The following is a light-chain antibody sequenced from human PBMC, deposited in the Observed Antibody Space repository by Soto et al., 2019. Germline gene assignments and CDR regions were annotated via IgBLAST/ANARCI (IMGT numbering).Light chain of an antibody. V-gene: IGLV2-23*02. Sequence: QSALTQPASVSGSPGQSITISCTGTSSDVWSYNLVSWYQQHPGKAPKLMIYEVSKRPSGVSNRFSGSKSGNTASLTISGLHAEDEADYYCCSYAGSSTVGVFGGGTKVTVL. CDR1: SSDVWSYNL. J-gene: IGLJ2*01. CDR2: EVS. CDR3: CSYAGSSTVGV.